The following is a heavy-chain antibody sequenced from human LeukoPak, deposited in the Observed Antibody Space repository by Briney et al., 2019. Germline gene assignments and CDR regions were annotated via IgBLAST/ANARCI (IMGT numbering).Heavy chain of an antibody. CDR3: AKGYSPFDS. CDR2: IYYSGST. J-gene: IGHJ4*02. V-gene: IGHV4-59*08. Sequence: SETLSLTCTVSNASISSFYWSWIRQPPGKGLEWIGYIYYSGSTSHNPSLKSRVTISADTSKKQISLKLSSVTAADTAVYYCAKGYSPFDSWGQGAQVTVSS. CDR1: NASISSFY. D-gene: IGHD4-11*01.